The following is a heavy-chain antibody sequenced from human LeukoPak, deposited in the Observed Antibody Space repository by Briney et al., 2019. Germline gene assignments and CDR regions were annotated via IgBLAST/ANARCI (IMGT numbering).Heavy chain of an antibody. CDR1: GYSFTTHD. CDR3: ARESGLTDNWLDS. J-gene: IGHJ5*01. V-gene: IGHV1-8*01. Sequence: ASVKVSCKASGYSFTTHDINWVRQSTGQGLEWMGWMNPNSGKSGYAQKFQGRVTMTRDTSISTVYMKLSSLGSDDTAVYYCARESGLTDNWLDSWGQGTLVIVSS. D-gene: IGHD5-12*01. CDR2: MNPNSGKS.